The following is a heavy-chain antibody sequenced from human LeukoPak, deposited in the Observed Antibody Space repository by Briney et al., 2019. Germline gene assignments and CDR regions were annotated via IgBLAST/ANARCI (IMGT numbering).Heavy chain of an antibody. CDR1: GLLLSSYE. CDR2: ISPSGGSI. V-gene: IGHV3-48*03. D-gene: IGHD3-3*01. J-gene: IGHJ4*02. CDR3: ARGGIRFLES. Sequence: PGGSLRLSCAASGLLLSSYEMNWVRQAPGKGLEWVSYISPSGGSIYYADSVKGRFTISRDNAKNSLYLQMNSLRAEDTAVYYCARGGIRFLESWGQGTLVTVSS.